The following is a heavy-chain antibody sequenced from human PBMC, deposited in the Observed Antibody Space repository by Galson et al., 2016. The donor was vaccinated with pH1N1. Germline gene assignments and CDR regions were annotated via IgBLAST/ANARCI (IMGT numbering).Heavy chain of an antibody. D-gene: IGHD1-14*01. CDR3: TRENHHKFDY. V-gene: IGHV3-72*01. J-gene: IGHJ4*02. CDR1: GFTLGDFY. CDR2: ITKSPEGYNT. Sequence: SLRLSCAAPGFTLGDFYMDWVRQAPGKGLEWVGRITKSPEGYNTQDATSVRGRFIISREDSKDLLYLQMNSLTTEDTDVYYCTRENHHKFDYWGQGTLVTVSS.